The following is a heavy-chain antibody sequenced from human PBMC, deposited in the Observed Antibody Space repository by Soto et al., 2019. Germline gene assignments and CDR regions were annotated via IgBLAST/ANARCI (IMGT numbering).Heavy chain of an antibody. Sequence: ASVKVSCKASGYTFTSYAMHWVRQAPGQRLEWMGWINAGNGNTKYSQKFQGRVTITRDTSASTAYMELSSLRSEDTAVYYCARISSGSYLYYYFGMDVWGQGTTVTVAS. D-gene: IGHD6-25*01. CDR2: INAGNGNT. V-gene: IGHV1-3*01. CDR1: GYTFTSYA. J-gene: IGHJ6*02. CDR3: ARISSGSYLYYYFGMDV.